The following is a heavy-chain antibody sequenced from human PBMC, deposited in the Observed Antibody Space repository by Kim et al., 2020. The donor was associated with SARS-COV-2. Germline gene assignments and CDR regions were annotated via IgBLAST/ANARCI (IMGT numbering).Heavy chain of an antibody. V-gene: IGHV3-15*01. CDR3: TTIPNPIDYYDSSGRLFDI. J-gene: IGHJ3*02. CDR1: GFTFSNAW. D-gene: IGHD3-22*01. Sequence: GGSLRLSCAASGFTFSNAWMSWVRQAPGKGLEWVGRIKSKTDGGTTDYAAPVKGRFTISRDDSKNTLYLQMNSLKTEDTAVYYCTTIPNPIDYYDSSGRLFDIWGQGTMVTVSS. CDR2: IKSKTDGGTT.